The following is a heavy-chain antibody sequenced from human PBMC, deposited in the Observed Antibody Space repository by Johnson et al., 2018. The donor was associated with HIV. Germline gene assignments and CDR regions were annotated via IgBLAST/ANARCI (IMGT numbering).Heavy chain of an antibody. CDR1: GFTFSSYA. CDR2: ISYDGSNK. CDR3: ARAAYSSSWYGGAFDI. J-gene: IGHJ3*02. Sequence: QVQLVESGGGVVQPGRSLRLSCAASGFTFSSYAMHWVRQAPGKGLEWVAVISYDGSNKYYADSVKGRCTISRDHAKNSLYLQMNSLRAEDTAVYYCARAAYSSSWYGGAFDIWGQGTMVTVSS. V-gene: IGHV3-30-3*01. D-gene: IGHD6-13*01.